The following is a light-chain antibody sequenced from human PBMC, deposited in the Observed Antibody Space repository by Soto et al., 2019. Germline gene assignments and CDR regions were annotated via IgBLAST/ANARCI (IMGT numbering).Light chain of an antibody. CDR1: QSVSSSF. V-gene: IGKV3-20*01. Sequence: EIVLTQCPDTVSLSPGERATLSCRASQSVSSSFLAWYQQKPGQAPRLLIYRASSRATGIPDRFTGSGSGTDFTLTISRLEPEDFAVYYCQQYESSPLTFGGGTKVEI. CDR2: RAS. CDR3: QQYESSPLT. J-gene: IGKJ4*01.